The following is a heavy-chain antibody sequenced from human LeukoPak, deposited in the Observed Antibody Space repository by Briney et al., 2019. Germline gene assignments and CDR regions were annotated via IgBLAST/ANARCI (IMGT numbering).Heavy chain of an antibody. CDR3: ARGYPDYYDSSGYYPYLIQDY. D-gene: IGHD3-22*01. Sequence: GGSLRLSCAASGFTVSNNYMSWVRQAPGKGLEWVSVIYSGGSTYYADSVKGRFTISRDNSKNTLYLQMNSLRAEDTAVYYCARGYPDYYDSSGYYPYLIQDYWGQGTLVTVSS. CDR1: GFTVSNNY. V-gene: IGHV3-53*01. CDR2: IYSGGST. J-gene: IGHJ4*02.